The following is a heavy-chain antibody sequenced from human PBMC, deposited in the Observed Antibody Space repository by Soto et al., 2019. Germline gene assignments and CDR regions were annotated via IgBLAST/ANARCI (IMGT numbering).Heavy chain of an antibody. CDR2: VDPEDGQA. V-gene: IGHV1-69-2*01. CDR1: GYTFTDYY. D-gene: IGHD3-10*01. J-gene: IGHJ4*02. Sequence: EVQLLQSGPEVKKPGSTVRISCKVSGYTFTDYYIHWVRQAPGGRLEWVGLVDPEDGQAMCADKLQDRVTLTADTSVDTAFMDLTNLTSDDTAVYFCTARGVDRHLIFDHWGQGTLVTVSS. CDR3: TARGVDRHLIFDH.